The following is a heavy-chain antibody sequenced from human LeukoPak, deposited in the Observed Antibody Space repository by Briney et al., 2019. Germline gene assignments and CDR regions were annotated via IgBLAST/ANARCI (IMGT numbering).Heavy chain of an antibody. Sequence: ASVKVSCKASGYTFTSYGISWVRQAPGQGLEWMGWISAYNGNTNYAQKLQGRVTMTTDTSTSTAYMELRSLRSDDTAVYYCARITAMAPYYYYMDVWGKGTTVTVSS. J-gene: IGHJ6*03. D-gene: IGHD5-18*01. CDR2: ISAYNGNT. CDR1: GYTFTSYG. V-gene: IGHV1-18*01. CDR3: ARITAMAPYYYYMDV.